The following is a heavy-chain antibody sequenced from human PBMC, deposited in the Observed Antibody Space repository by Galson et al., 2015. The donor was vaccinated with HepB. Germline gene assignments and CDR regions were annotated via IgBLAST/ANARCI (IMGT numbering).Heavy chain of an antibody. V-gene: IGHV3-30*18. Sequence: SLRLSCAASEFTFSTFAMHWVRQAPGKGLEWVAVISNDGSLQYYADSVKGRFTISRDSSKNTLYLQMNRLRAEDTAVYYCAKDVMPKAISAGGYFDLWGRGTLVTVSS. CDR1: EFTFSTFA. CDR3: AKDVMPKAISAGGYFDL. J-gene: IGHJ2*01. CDR2: ISNDGSLQ. D-gene: IGHD6-13*01.